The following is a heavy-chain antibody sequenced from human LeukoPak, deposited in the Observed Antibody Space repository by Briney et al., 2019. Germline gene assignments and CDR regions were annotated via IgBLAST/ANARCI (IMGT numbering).Heavy chain of an antibody. CDR2: LFYSGST. CDR3: ARQFYYYNLKWFDP. J-gene: IGHJ5*02. D-gene: IGHD2/OR15-2a*01. CDR1: GGSISSTTYY. V-gene: IGHV4-39*01. Sequence: KTSETLSLTCTVSGGSISSTTYYWGWIRQSPGKGLEWIGSLFYSGSTHHNPSLKSRVTISVDTSKNQFSLKLSSVTAADTAVYYCARQFYYYNLKWFDPWGQGTLVTVSS.